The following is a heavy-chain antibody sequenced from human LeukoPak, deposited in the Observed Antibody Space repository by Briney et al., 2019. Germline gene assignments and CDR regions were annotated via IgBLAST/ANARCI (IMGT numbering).Heavy chain of an antibody. J-gene: IGHJ3*02. D-gene: IGHD3-16*01. CDR3: AIAWSYEAKSDAFDI. Sequence: SETLSLTCTVSGGSISSYYWSWIRQPAGKGLEWIGRIYTSGSTNYNPSLKSRVTMSVDTSKNQFSLKLSSVTAADTAVYYCAIAWSYEAKSDAFDIWGQGIMVTVSS. CDR2: IYTSGST. V-gene: IGHV4-4*07. CDR1: GGSISSYY.